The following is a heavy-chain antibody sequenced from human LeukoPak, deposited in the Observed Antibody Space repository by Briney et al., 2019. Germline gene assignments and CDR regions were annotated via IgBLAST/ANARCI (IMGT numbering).Heavy chain of an antibody. CDR2: INPNSGGT. J-gene: IGHJ4*02. Sequence: ASVKVSCKASGYTFTGYYMHWVRQAPGQGLEWMGWINPNSGGTNYAQKFQGRVTMTRDTSISTAYMELSGLRSDDTAVYYCARGPYVLLGPGFDYWGQGSLVTVSS. V-gene: IGHV1-2*02. CDR1: GYTFTGYY. D-gene: IGHD3-10*01. CDR3: ARGPYVLLGPGFDY.